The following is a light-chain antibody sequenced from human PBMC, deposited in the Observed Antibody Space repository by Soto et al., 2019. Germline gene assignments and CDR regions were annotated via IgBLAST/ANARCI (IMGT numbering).Light chain of an antibody. J-gene: IGKJ1*01. CDR2: GAS. CDR1: QSVSSSY. CDR3: QQHGNPPM. Sequence: EIVLTQSPGTLSLSPGERATLSCRASQSVSSSYLAWYQQEPGQAPRLLIYGASSRATGIPDRFSGSGSGTDFTLTISRREPEDFAVYYWQQHGNPPMFGQEPKVEIK. V-gene: IGKV3-20*01.